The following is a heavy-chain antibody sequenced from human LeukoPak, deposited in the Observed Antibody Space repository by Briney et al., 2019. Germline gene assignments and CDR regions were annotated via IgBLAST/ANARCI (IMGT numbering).Heavy chain of an antibody. J-gene: IGHJ5*02. CDR1: GYTFTSYG. Sequence: ASVKVSCKASGYTFTSYGISWVRQAPGQGLEWMGWISADNGNTNFAQKFQGRVTMTTDTSTSTAYMELRSLRSDDTAVYYCARRSARLREGWFDTWGQGTLVTVSS. D-gene: IGHD2-15*01. CDR2: ISADNGNT. V-gene: IGHV1-18*01. CDR3: ARRSARLREGWFDT.